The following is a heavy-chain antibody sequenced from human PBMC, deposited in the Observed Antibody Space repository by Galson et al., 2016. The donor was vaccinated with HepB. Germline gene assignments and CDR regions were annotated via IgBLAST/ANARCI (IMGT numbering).Heavy chain of an antibody. CDR2: THYRSKWNT. CDR1: GDSVSSNTAA. V-gene: IGHV6-1*01. J-gene: IGHJ1*01. CDR3: ARDPKFQIYCPSTSDCYAQAFFLDI. D-gene: IGHD5/OR15-5a*01. Sequence: CAISGDSVSSNTAAWNWIRQSPSRGLEWLGRTHYRSKWNTDYAISMKTRMTINVDASRNQFSLQPDSVTPEDAAVYYCARDPKFQIYCPSTSDCYAQAFFLDIWGQGTLVSVSS.